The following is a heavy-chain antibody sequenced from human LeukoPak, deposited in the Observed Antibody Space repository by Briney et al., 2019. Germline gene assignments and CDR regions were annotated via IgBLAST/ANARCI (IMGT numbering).Heavy chain of an antibody. CDR1: GYSISSGYY. V-gene: IGHV4-38-2*01. D-gene: IGHD6-13*01. J-gene: IGHJ4*02. CDR2: IYHSGST. CDR3: ARSSSSWFDFDY. Sequence: ASETLSLTCAVSGYSISSGYYWGWIRQPPGKWLEWIGSIYHSGSTYYNPSLKSRVTISVDTSKTQFSLKLSSVTAADTAVYYCARSSSSWFDFDYWGQGTLVTVSS.